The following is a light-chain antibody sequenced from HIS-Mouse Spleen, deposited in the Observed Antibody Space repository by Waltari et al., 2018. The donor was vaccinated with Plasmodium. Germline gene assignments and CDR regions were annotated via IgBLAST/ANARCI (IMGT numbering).Light chain of an antibody. CDR3: QQYYSYLLT. V-gene: IGKV1-8*01. CDR2: AAS. J-gene: IGKJ4*01. CDR1: QGISSY. Sequence: AIRMTQSPSSFSASTGDRVTITCRASQGISSYLAWYQQKPGNAPKLLIYAASTLQSGVPSRFSGSGSETDFTLTISCLQSEDFATYYCQQYYSYLLTFGGGTKVEIK.